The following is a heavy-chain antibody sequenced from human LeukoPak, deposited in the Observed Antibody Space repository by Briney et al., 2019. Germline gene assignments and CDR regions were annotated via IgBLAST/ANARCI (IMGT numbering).Heavy chain of an antibody. D-gene: IGHD2-15*01. V-gene: IGHV3-23*01. CDR3: ANAGYCSGGSCYSTDY. J-gene: IGHJ4*02. CDR1: GFTFSSYA. Sequence: GGSLRLSCAASGFTFSSYAMSWVRQAPGKGLEWVSAISGSGGSTYYADSVKGRFTISRDNSKNTLYLQMNSLRAEDTAVYYCANAGYCSGGSCYSTDYWGQGTLVTVSS. CDR2: ISGSGGST.